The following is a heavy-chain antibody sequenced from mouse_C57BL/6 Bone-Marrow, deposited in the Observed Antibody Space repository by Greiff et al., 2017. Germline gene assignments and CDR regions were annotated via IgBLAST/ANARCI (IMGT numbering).Heavy chain of an antibody. Sequence: VQLQQSGAELARPGASVKLSCKASGYTFTSYGISWVKQRTGQGLEWIGEIYPRSGNTYYNEKFKGKATLTADKSSSTAYMELRSLTSEDSAVYFCHYGSSYYWYFDVWGTGTTVTVSS. J-gene: IGHJ1*03. D-gene: IGHD1-1*01. V-gene: IGHV1-81*01. CDR3: HYGSSYYWYFDV. CDR2: IYPRSGNT. CDR1: GYTFTSYG.